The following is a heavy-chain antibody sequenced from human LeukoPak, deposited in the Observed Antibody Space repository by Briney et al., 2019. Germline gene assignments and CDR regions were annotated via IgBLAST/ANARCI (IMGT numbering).Heavy chain of an antibody. CDR1: GFTFSNYA. D-gene: IGHD3-9*01. J-gene: IGHJ4*02. CDR2: ITGGGSGI. Sequence: PGGSLRLSCAASGFTFSNYAMSWVRQAPGKGLEWVSAITGGGSGIYYADSMKSRFTISRDHSKNTLYLQINSLRAEDTAVYYCAKWGDYDVLTGYYVSDYWGQGTLVTVSS. V-gene: IGHV3-23*01. CDR3: AKWGDYDVLTGYYVSDY.